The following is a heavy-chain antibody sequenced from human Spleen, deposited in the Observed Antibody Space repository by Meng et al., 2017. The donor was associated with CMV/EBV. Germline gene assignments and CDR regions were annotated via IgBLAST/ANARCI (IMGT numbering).Heavy chain of an antibody. CDR2: INPNSGGT. CDR3: ASRPTAAAIEVYYYYGMDV. Sequence: ASVKVSCKAAGYTFTGYYMHWVRQAPGQGLEWMGWINPNSGGTNYAQKFQGRVTITTDESTSTAYMELSSLRSEDTAVYYCASRPTAAAIEVYYYYGMDVWGQGTTVTVSS. J-gene: IGHJ6*02. CDR1: GYTFTGYY. V-gene: IGHV1-2*02. D-gene: IGHD2-2*02.